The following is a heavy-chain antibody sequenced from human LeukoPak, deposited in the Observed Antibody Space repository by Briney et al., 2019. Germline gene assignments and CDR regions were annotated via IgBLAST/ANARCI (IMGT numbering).Heavy chain of an antibody. CDR1: GGSIINHY. CDR3: ARDVRYASGWSTPES. D-gene: IGHD6-19*01. CDR2: IYSSGSA. J-gene: IGHJ5*02. Sequence: SETLSLTCTVSGGSIINHYWSWVRKPAGKGLEWIGRIYSSGSANYSPSLKSRVSMSIDTSNNYFSLNLTSVTAADTALYFCARDVRYASGWSTPESWGQGTLVTVSS. V-gene: IGHV4-4*07.